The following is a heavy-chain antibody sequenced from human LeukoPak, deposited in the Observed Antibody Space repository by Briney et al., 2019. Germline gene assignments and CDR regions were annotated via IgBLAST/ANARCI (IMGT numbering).Heavy chain of an antibody. V-gene: IGHV3-48*03. CDR1: GFTFSSYE. Sequence: GGSLRLSCAASGFTFSSYEMNWVRQAPGKGLEWVSYISSSGSTIYYADSVKGRFTISRDNAKNSLYLQMNSLRAEDTAVYYCAREGVGATSDYWGQGTLVTVPS. D-gene: IGHD1-26*01. J-gene: IGHJ4*02. CDR2: ISSSGSTI. CDR3: AREGVGATSDY.